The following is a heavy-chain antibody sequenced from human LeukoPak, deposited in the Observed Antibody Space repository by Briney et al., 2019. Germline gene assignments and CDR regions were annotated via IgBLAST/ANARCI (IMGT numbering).Heavy chain of an antibody. Sequence: GGSLRLSCAASGFTFSSYALSWVRQAPGMGLEWVSSIRVDGKNTYYADSVKGCFTISRDNPKNTPYLQMDSLRAEDTAVYYCASTASYCGINCYSYFDYWGQGTLVTVSS. CDR2: IRVDGKNT. CDR1: GFTFSSYA. V-gene: IGHV3-23*01. CDR3: ASTASYCGINCYSYFDY. J-gene: IGHJ4*02. D-gene: IGHD2-21*02.